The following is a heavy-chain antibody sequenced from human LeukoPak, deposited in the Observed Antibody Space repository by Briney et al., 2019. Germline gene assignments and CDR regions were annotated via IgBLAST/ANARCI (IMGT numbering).Heavy chain of an antibody. CDR2: IWYDGSNK. Sequence: GRSLRLSCAASGFTFSSYGMHWVRQAPGKGLEWVAVIWYDGSNKYYADSVKGRFTISRDNSKNTLYLQMNSLRAEDTAVYYCARGFRSSTICSIDYWGQGTLVTVSS. CDR1: GFTFSSYG. CDR3: ARGFRSSTICSIDY. J-gene: IGHJ4*02. V-gene: IGHV3-33*01. D-gene: IGHD2-2*01.